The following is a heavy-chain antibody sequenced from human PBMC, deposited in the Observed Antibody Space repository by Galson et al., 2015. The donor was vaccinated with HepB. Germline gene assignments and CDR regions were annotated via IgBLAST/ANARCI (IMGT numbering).Heavy chain of an antibody. V-gene: IGHV1-69*01. J-gene: IGHJ6*02. CDR2: IIPIFGTA. CDR1: GGTFSSYA. Sequence: SCKASGGTFSSYAISWVRQAPGQGLEWMGGIIPIFGTANYAQKFQGRVTITADESTSTAYMELSSLRSEDTAVYYCATNYDILTGQYYYYGMDVWGQGTTVTVSS. CDR3: ATNYDILTGQYYYYGMDV. D-gene: IGHD3-9*01.